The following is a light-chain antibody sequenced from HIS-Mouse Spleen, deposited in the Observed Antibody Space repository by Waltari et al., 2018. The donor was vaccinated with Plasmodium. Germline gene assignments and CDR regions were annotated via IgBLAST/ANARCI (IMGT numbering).Light chain of an antibody. CDR3: QQYYSYPFT. V-gene: IGKV1-8*01. CDR2: AAS. CDR1: QGISSY. J-gene: IGKJ3*01. Sequence: AIRMTQSPSSFSASTGDRFLITCRASQGISSYLAWYQQKPGKAPKLLIYAASTLQSGVPSRFSGSGSGTDFTLTISCLQSEDFATYYCQQYYSYPFTFGPGTKVDIK.